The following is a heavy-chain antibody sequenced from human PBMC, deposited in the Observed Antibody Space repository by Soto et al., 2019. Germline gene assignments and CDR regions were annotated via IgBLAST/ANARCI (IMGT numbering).Heavy chain of an antibody. J-gene: IGHJ4*02. Sequence: SGPTLVNPTHTLTLTCTFSGFSLSTRGVGVGWIRQPPGKALELLGIIFWDDDKRYRPSLKSRVTITKDTSKTQLVLIMPNMEPADTETYYCEKLKSQDLWARAAIVNWGQRDPITVSS. D-gene: IGHD1-26*01. CDR1: GFSLSTRGVG. V-gene: IGHV2-5*02. CDR2: IFWDDDK. CDR3: EKLKSQDLWARAAIVN.